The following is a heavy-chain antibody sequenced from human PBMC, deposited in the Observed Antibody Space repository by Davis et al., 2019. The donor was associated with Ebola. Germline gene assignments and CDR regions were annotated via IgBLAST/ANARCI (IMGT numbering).Heavy chain of an antibody. D-gene: IGHD3-9*01. CDR3: ARGVSDYEILTGYWRYYGMDV. Sequence: SVTVSCKASGGTFSSYAISWVRQAPGQGLEWMGRIIPILGIANYAQKFQGRVTITADKSTSTAYMELSSLRSEDTAVYYCARGVSDYEILTGYWRYYGMDVWGQGTTVTVSS. J-gene: IGHJ6*02. CDR2: IIPILGIA. CDR1: GGTFSSYA. V-gene: IGHV1-69*04.